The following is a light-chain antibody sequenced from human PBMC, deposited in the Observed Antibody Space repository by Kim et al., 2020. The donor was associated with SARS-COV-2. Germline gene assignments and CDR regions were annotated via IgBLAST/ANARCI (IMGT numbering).Light chain of an antibody. CDR2: DAS. Sequence: EIVLTQSPGTLSLSPGERATLSCRASQSVSRYLAWYQQKPGQAPRLLIYDASNRATGIPARFSGSGSGTDFTLTISSLEPEDFAVYYCQQYSNWPLTFGQGTKLEIK. CDR1: QSVSRY. V-gene: IGKV3-11*01. CDR3: QQYSNWPLT. J-gene: IGKJ5*01.